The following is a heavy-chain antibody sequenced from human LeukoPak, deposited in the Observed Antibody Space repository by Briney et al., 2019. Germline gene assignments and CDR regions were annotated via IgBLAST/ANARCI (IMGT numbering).Heavy chain of an antibody. J-gene: IGHJ6*02. Sequence: GGSLRLSCAASGFTFSSYGMHWVRQAPGKGLEWVAVIRYDGSNKYYADSVKGRFTISRDNSKNTLYLQTNSLRAEDTAVYYCAREGGAAAAGYYGMDVWGQGTTVTVSS. CDR2: IRYDGSNK. CDR3: AREGGAAAAGYYGMDV. CDR1: GFTFSSYG. D-gene: IGHD6-13*01. V-gene: IGHV3-33*01.